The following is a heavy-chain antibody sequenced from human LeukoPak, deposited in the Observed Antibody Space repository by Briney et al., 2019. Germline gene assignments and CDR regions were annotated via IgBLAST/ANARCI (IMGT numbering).Heavy chain of an antibody. V-gene: IGHV4-59*11. CDR1: GGSITSPY. D-gene: IGHD3-22*01. CDR2: FHHSGST. Sequence: SGTLSLTFTVSGGSITSPYWSWLRPSPGKGLEWIWYFHHSGSTNYNPSLKSRVTISIDTSKNQFSLKLSPVTAADTAVYYCARGYYDNSGYSNPFDYWGQGTLVTVSS. J-gene: IGHJ4*02. CDR3: ARGYYDNSGYSNPFDY.